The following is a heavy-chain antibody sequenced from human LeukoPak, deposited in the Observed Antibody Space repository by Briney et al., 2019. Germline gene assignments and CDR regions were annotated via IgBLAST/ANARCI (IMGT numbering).Heavy chain of an antibody. CDR1: GLTVSSNH. Sequence: PGGSLRLSCAASGLTVSSNHMTWVRQAPEKGLEWVSVIYSGGSTYYADSVKGRFTISRDNSKNTLHLQMNSLGPEDTAVYYCARGQIKLDYWGQGTLVTVSS. J-gene: IGHJ4*02. V-gene: IGHV3-66*02. CDR2: IYSGGST. CDR3: ARGQIKLDY.